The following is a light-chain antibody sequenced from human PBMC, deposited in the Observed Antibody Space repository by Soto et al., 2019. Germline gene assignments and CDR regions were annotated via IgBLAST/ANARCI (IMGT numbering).Light chain of an antibody. CDR2: DVS. V-gene: IGLV2-11*01. CDR3: CSYAGSYTFV. J-gene: IGLJ1*01. Sequence: QSALTQPRSVSGSPGQSVTISCTGTSSDVGGYNYVSGYQQHPGKAPKLMIYDVSKRPSGVPDRFSGSKSGNTASLTISGIQAEDEADYYCCSYAGSYTFVFGTGTKLTVL. CDR1: SSDVGGYNY.